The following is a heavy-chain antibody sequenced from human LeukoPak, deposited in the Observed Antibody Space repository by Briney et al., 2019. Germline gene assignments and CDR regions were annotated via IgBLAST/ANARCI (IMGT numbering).Heavy chain of an antibody. D-gene: IGHD5-18*01. CDR1: GGSFSGYY. Sequence: SETLSLTCAVYGGSFSGYYRSWIRQPPGKGLEWIGEINHSGSTNYNPSLKSRVTISVDTSKNQFSLKLSSVTAADTAVYYCARGGRYGTKFDYWGQGTLVTVSS. V-gene: IGHV4-34*01. CDR3: ARGGRYGTKFDY. J-gene: IGHJ4*02. CDR2: INHSGST.